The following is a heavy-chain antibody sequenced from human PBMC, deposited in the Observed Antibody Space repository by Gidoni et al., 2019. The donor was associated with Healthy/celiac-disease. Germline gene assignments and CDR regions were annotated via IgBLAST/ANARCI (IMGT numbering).Heavy chain of an antibody. J-gene: IGHJ6*02. V-gene: IGHV3-30*18. CDR3: AKDPIAVAGTGMDV. D-gene: IGHD6-19*01. CDR2: ISYDGSNK. Sequence: VRQAPGKGLEWVAVISYDGSNKYYADSVKGRFTISRDNSKNTLYLQMNSLRAEDTAVYYCAKDPIAVAGTGMDVWGQGTTVTVSS.